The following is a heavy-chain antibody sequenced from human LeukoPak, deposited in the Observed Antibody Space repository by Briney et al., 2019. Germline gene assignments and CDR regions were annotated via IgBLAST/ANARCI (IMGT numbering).Heavy chain of an antibody. Sequence: SETLSLTCAVYGGSFSGYSWSWIRQPPGKGLEWIGYIYHSGSTYYNPSLKSRVTISVDRSKNQFSLKLSSVTAADTAVYYCARHRYCSSTTCWRNAFDIWGQGTMVTVSS. CDR1: GGSFSGYS. CDR3: ARHRYCSSTTCWRNAFDI. D-gene: IGHD2-2*01. V-gene: IGHV4-34*01. J-gene: IGHJ3*02. CDR2: IYHSGST.